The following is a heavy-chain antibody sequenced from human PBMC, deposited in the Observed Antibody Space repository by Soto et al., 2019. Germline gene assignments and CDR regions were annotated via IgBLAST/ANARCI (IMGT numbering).Heavy chain of an antibody. CDR1: GFTFSSYA. CDR3: AKRNYGSEFDY. J-gene: IGHJ4*02. CDR2: ISGSGGST. Sequence: EVQLLESGGGLVQPGGSPRLSCAASGFTFSSYAMNWVRQAPGKGLEWVSVISGSGGSTYYADSVKGRFTISRDNSKNTLYLPMHTLRAEGTAVYYCAKRNYGSEFDYWGQGTLVTVSS. V-gene: IGHV3-23*01. D-gene: IGHD3-10*01.